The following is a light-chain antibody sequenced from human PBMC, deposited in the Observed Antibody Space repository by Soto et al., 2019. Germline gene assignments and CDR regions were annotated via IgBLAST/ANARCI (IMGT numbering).Light chain of an antibody. CDR1: SSDVGGYDH. CDR2: DVT. Sequence: QSALTQPASVSGSPGQSITISCTGTSSDVGGYDHVSWYQQHPGKAPKLIIYDVTVRPSGISRRFSGSKSDNTASLAVSGLQPEDESDYYCSSYTNKDTLQFGGGTKVTVL. CDR3: SSYTNKDTLQ. V-gene: IGLV2-14*03. J-gene: IGLJ3*02.